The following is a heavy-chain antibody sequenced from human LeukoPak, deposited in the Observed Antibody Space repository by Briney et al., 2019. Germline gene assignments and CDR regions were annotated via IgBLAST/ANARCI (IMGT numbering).Heavy chain of an antibody. CDR1: GGSISSYY. V-gene: IGHV4-4*07. CDR3: ARAGPNYDFWSGYYHYFDY. J-gene: IGHJ4*02. D-gene: IGHD3-3*01. Sequence: SETLSLTCTVSGGSISSYYWSWIRQPAGKGLEWIGRIYTSGSTNYNPSLKSRVTMSVDTSKNQFSLKLSSVTAADTAVYYCARAGPNYDFWSGYYHYFDYWGQGTLVTVSS. CDR2: IYTSGST.